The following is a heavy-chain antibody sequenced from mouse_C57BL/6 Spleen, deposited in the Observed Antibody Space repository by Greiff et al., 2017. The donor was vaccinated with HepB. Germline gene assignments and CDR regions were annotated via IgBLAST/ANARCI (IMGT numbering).Heavy chain of an antibody. CDR2: INPNNGGT. CDR1: GYTFTDYY. J-gene: IGHJ2*01. Sequence: EVQLQQSGPELVKPGASVKISCKASGYTFTDYYMNWVKQSHGKSLEWIGDINPNNGGTSYNQKFKGKATLTVDKSSSTAYMELRSLTSEDSAVYYCAREGYGNCFDYWGQGTTLTVSS. CDR3: AREGYGNCFDY. D-gene: IGHD2-1*01. V-gene: IGHV1-26*01.